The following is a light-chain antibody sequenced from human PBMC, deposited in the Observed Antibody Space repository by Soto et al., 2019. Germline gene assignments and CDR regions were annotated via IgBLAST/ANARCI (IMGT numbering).Light chain of an antibody. Sequence: DIPMTQSPSSLSASIGDRVTITCRASQSIDNYLHWYQQKPGKVPKLLIYAASSLQGGVPSRFSGSGSGTDFTLTVSGLQPEDVATYFCQQGYGTPYTFGQGTKLEIK. V-gene: IGKV1-39*01. CDR1: QSIDNY. J-gene: IGKJ2*01. CDR2: AAS. CDR3: QQGYGTPYT.